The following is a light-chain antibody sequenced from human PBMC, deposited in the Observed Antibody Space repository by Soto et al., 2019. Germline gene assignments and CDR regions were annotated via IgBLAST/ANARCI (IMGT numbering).Light chain of an antibody. J-gene: IGLJ1*01. CDR3: SSYTSSSLWV. CDR2: DVS. V-gene: IGLV2-14*01. CDR1: SGVVGGYNY. Sequence: QSVLTQPASVSGSPGQSITISCTGTSGVVGGYNYVSWYQQHPGKAPKLMIYDVSNRPSGVSNRFSGSKSGNTASLTISGLQAEDEADYYCSSYTSSSLWVFGTGTKVTVL.